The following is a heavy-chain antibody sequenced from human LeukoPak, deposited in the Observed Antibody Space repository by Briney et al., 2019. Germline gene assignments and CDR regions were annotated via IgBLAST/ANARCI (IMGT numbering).Heavy chain of an antibody. D-gene: IGHD3-10*01. Sequence: PSETLSLTCAVYGGSFSGYYWSWIRQPPGKGLEWIGEINHSGSTNYNPSLKSRVTISVDTSKNQFSLKLSSVTAADTAVYYCARGRTVRGVRYYYYMDVWGKGTTVTVSS. CDR3: ARGRTVRGVRYYYYMDV. J-gene: IGHJ6*03. CDR2: INHSGST. CDR1: GGSFSGYY. V-gene: IGHV4-34*01.